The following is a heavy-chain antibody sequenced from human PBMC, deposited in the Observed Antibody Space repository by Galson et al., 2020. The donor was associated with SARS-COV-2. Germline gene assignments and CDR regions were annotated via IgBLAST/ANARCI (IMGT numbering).Heavy chain of an antibody. V-gene: IGHV4-59*01. CDR1: GGSISSYY. CDR3: ARDFTAVAGTYYYYGMDV. J-gene: IGHJ6*02. CDR2: IYYSGST. D-gene: IGHD6-19*01. Sequence: SETLSLTCTVSGGSISSYYWSWIRQPPGKGLEWIGYIYYSGSTNYNPSLKSRVTISVDTSKNQFSLKLSSVTAADTAVYYCARDFTAVAGTYYYYGMDVWGQGTTVTVSS.